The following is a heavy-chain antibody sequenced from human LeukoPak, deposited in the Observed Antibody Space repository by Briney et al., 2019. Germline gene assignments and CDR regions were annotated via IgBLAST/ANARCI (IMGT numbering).Heavy chain of an antibody. D-gene: IGHD1-26*01. CDR1: GGSISSYY. Sequence: KPSETLSLTCTVSGGSISSYYWSWIRQPPGKGLEWIGYIYYSGSTNYNPSLKSRVTISVDTSKTQFSLKLSSVTAADTAVYYCARLLRGELTFDYWGQGTLVTVSS. CDR2: IYYSGST. V-gene: IGHV4-59*08. CDR3: ARLLRGELTFDY. J-gene: IGHJ4*02.